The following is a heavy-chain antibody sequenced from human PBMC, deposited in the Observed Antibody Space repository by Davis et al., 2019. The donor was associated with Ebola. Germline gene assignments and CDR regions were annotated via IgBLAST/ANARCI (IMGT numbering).Heavy chain of an antibody. CDR2: IWYDGSNK. V-gene: IGHV3-33*06. D-gene: IGHD3-9*01. Sequence: GESLKISCTASGFTFSSYGMHWVRQAPGKGLEWVAIIWYDGSNKYYADSVKGRFTISRDNSKNTLYLQMNSLRAEDTAVYYCSKDHLSYDILTGSISYYYDMDVWGQGTTVTVSS. CDR3: SKDHLSYDILTGSISYYYDMDV. CDR1: GFTFSSYG. J-gene: IGHJ6*02.